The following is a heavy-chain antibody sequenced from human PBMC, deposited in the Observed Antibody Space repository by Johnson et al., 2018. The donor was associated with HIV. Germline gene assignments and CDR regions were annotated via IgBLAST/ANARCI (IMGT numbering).Heavy chain of an antibody. D-gene: IGHD2-15*01. CDR2: ISGSGGTI. J-gene: IGHJ3*02. V-gene: IGHV3-23*04. CDR3: ARSKDCSVGTCPDGFDI. CDR1: GFTFSSYA. Sequence: VQLVESGGGLIQPGGSLRLSCAASGFTFSSYAMSWVRQAPGKGLEWVSAISGSGGTIYSADSVKGRFTPSRDNAKKSLYLQMNSLRAEDTAVYYCARSKDCSVGTCPDGFDIWGQGTLVTVSS.